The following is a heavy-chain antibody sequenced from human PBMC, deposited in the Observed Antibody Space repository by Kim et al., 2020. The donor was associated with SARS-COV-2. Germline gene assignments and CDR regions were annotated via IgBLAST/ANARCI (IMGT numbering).Heavy chain of an antibody. CDR2: GSI. D-gene: IGHD3-16*01. J-gene: IGHJ4*02. CDR3: ASGRGGHSY. V-gene: IGHV3-9*01. Sequence: GSIGYADSVKGRFNISRNNAKNSLYLQMNSLRAEDTALYYCASGRGGHSYWGQGTLVTVSS.